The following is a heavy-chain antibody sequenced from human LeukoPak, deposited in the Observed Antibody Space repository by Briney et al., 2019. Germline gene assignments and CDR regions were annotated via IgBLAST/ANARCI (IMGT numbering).Heavy chain of an antibody. V-gene: IGHV3-21*04. J-gene: IGHJ3*02. CDR1: GFTFSSYS. Sequence: PGGSLRLSCAASGFTFSSYSMNWVRQAPGKGLEWVSSISSTSRQKYYADSVKGRFTISRDDAKNSLFLQINNLRAEDTAVYYCAKDRGSRAPDAFDIWGQGTMVTVSS. CDR3: AKDRGSRAPDAFDI. CDR2: ISSTSRQK. D-gene: IGHD3-10*01.